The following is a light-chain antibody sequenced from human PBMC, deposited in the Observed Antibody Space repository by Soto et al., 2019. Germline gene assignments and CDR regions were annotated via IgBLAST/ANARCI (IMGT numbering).Light chain of an antibody. Sequence: DIQMTQSPSSPSASVGDSVTITCRASQGINKFLAWFQQKPGTAPKSLISTASRLQSGVPSRFSGSGSGTHFTLTINNLQPEDFATYYCQQYESFPLTFGGGTRVEIK. J-gene: IGKJ4*01. V-gene: IGKV1-16*01. CDR1: QGINKF. CDR3: QQYESFPLT. CDR2: TAS.